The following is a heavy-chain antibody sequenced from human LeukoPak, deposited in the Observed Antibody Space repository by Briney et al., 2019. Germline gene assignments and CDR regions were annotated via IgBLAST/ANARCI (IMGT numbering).Heavy chain of an antibody. V-gene: IGHV1-8*02. CDR2: MNPNSGNT. D-gene: IGHD1-26*01. CDR1: GYTFTGYY. CDR3: ARGLSGSYAIYYYYYMDV. Sequence: ASVKVSCKASGYTFTGYYMHWVRQAPGQGLEWMGWMNPNSGNTGYAQKFQGRVTMTRNTSISTAYMELSSLRSEDTAVYYCARGLSGSYAIYYYYYMDVWGKGTTVTISS. J-gene: IGHJ6*03.